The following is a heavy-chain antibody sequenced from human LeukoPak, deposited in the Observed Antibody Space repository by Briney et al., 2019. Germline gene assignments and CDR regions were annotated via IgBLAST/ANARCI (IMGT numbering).Heavy chain of an antibody. CDR3: ARDIAVTSFDVFDI. J-gene: IGHJ3*02. D-gene: IGHD6-19*01. V-gene: IGHV3-48*04. CDR2: ISSSSSTI. CDR1: GFTFSSYA. Sequence: PGGSLILSCAASGFTFSSYAMTWVRQAPGKGLQCVSYISSSSSTIYYADSVKGRFTISRDNAKNSVYLQMNDLRAEDMAVYYCARDIAVTSFDVFDIWGQGTMVTVSS.